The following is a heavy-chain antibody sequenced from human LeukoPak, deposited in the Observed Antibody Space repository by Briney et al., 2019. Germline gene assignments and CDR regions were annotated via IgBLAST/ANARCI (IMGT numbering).Heavy chain of an antibody. V-gene: IGHV3-21*01. CDR3: ARAGGSTVSHSDY. Sequence: GGSLRLSCAASGFTFSSNYMSWVRQAPGKGLEWVSSISSSTSYIYYADSVKGRFTIPKDNAKNSLYLQMNSLRAEDTAVYYCARAGGSTVSHSDYWGQGTLVTVSS. CDR1: GFTFSSNY. D-gene: IGHD4-17*01. CDR2: ISSSTSYI. J-gene: IGHJ4*02.